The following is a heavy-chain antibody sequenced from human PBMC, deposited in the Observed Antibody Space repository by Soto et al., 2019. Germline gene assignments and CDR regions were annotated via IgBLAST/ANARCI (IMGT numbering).Heavy chain of an antibody. CDR2: INPNSGAT. CDR1: GDAFTAYF. Sequence: ASVKVSCKAPGDAFTAYFILWVRQAPGQGLEWMGWINPNSGATHYAQKFQGRVTMTSDTSISSAYMELTGLTSDDTAVYYCATDTRYRSRWTYYTDYGLDVWGQGTTVTVSS. D-gene: IGHD6-13*01. V-gene: IGHV1-2*02. CDR3: ATDTRYRSRWTYYTDYGLDV. J-gene: IGHJ6*02.